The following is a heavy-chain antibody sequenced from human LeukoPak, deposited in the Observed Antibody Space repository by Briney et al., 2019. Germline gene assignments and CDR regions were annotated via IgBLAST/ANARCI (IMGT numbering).Heavy chain of an antibody. CDR1: GFTFSSYA. CDR3: ARSRGLSAEYYFDY. V-gene: IGHV3-30-3*01. D-gene: IGHD3-16*02. CDR2: ISYDGSNK. Sequence: GGSLRLSCAASGFTFSSYAMHWVRQAPGKGLEWVAVISYDGSNKYYADSVKGRFTISRDNSKNTLYLQMNSLRAEDTAVYYCARSRGLSAEYYFDYWGQGTLINVSS. J-gene: IGHJ4*02.